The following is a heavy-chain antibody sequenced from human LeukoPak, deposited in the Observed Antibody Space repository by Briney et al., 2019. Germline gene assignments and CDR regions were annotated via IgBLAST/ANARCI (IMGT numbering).Heavy chain of an antibody. CDR3: AKPYYYCSRSSMDY. J-gene: IGHJ4*02. CDR1: GFTFSSFV. V-gene: IGHV3-30*18. Sequence: GGSLRLSCAAFGFTFSSFVMHWVRQAPGKGLEWVAVISYDGSNTYYADSVKGRFTISRDNSKNMLYLQMNSLRAEDTDVYYCAKPYYYCSRSSMDYWGQGTLVTVSS. D-gene: IGHD3-10*01. CDR2: ISYDGSNT.